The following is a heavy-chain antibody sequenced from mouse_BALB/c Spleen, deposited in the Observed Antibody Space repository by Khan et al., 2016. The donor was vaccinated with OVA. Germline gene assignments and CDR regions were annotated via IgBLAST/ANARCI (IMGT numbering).Heavy chain of an antibody. J-gene: IGHJ4*01. V-gene: IGHV2-6-4*01. Sequence: QVQLKQSGPGLVAPSQCLSITCTVSGFSLSRYNIHWVRQPPGKGLEWLGMIWGGGGTDYNSTLKSRLSIRKDNSQSQVLLKMNSLQTDDTAMYYCARAYYRYDGYYAMDYWGQGTSVTVSS. CDR2: IWGGGGT. D-gene: IGHD2-14*01. CDR3: ARAYYRYDGYYAMDY. CDR1: GFSLSRYN.